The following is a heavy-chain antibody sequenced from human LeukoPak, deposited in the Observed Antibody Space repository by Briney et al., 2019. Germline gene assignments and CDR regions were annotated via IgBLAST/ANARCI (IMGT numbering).Heavy chain of an antibody. V-gene: IGHV3-43*02. CDR2: ISGDGGST. J-gene: IGHJ4*02. CDR3: AKAQTNYYYDSSDLPDY. Sequence: PGGSLRLSCAASGFTFDDYAMHWVRQAPEKGLEWVSLISGDGGSTYYADSVKGRFTISRDNSKNSLYLQMNSLRTEDTALYYCAKAQTNYYYDSSDLPDYWGQGTLVTVSS. D-gene: IGHD3-22*01. CDR1: GFTFDDYA.